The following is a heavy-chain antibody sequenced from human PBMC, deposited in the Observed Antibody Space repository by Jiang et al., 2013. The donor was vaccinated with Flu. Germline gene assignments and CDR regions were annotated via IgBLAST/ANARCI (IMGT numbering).Heavy chain of an antibody. CDR2: VYYGGAS. J-gene: IGHJ5*02. Sequence: SLTCTVSGGSVSSADYFWGWVRQSPGKGLEWIATVYYGGASDYNPSLKSRAIISVDTSKNQFSLQLSSVTAIDTAVYYCARDGNPWGQGTLVTVSS. V-gene: IGHV4-39*02. CDR3: ARDGNP. CDR1: GGSVSSADYF.